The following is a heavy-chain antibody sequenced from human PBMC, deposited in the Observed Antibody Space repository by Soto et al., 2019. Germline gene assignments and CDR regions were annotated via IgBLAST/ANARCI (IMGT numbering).Heavy chain of an antibody. Sequence: QVQLVESGGGVVQPGRSLRLSCAASGFTFSSYGIHWVRQAPGKGLEWVAVISYEGSNKYYADSVKGRFTISRDNSKNTLYLQMNSLRAEDTAVYYCAKDGYYYDSSGHGAFDIWGQGTMVTVSS. V-gene: IGHV3-30*18. CDR1: GFTFSSYG. CDR3: AKDGYYYDSSGHGAFDI. CDR2: ISYEGSNK. D-gene: IGHD3-22*01. J-gene: IGHJ3*02.